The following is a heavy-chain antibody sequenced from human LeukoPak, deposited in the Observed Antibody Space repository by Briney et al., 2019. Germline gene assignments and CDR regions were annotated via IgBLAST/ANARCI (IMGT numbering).Heavy chain of an antibody. CDR3: VRGNDYGGPHY. D-gene: IGHD4-23*01. V-gene: IGHV3-74*01. CDR2: IDRDGSRI. CDR1: GFTFSSYW. Sequence: GGSLRLSCAVSGFTFSSYWMHWVHQAPGKGLVWVSRIDRDGSRINYADSVKGRFTISRDNGKNTLFLQMNSLRAEDAAVYYCVRGNDYGGPHYWGQGTLVTVSS. J-gene: IGHJ4*02.